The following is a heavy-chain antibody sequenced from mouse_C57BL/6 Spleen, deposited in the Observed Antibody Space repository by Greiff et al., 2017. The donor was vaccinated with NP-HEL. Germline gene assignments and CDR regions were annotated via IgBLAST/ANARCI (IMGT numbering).Heavy chain of an antibody. V-gene: IGHV1-55*01. D-gene: IGHD1-1*01. CDR3: ARWYYGSSYRDYAMDY. Sequence: VQLQQPGAELVKPGASVKMSCKASGYTFTSYWITWVKQRPGQGLEWIGDIYPGSGSTNYNEKFKSKATLTVDTSSSTAYMQLSSLTSEDSAVYYCARWYYGSSYRDYAMDYWGQGTSVTVSS. CDR2: IYPGSGST. CDR1: GYTFTSYW. J-gene: IGHJ4*01.